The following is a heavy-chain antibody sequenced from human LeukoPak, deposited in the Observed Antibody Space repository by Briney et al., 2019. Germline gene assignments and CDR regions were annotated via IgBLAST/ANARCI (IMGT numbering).Heavy chain of an antibody. CDR1: GFTFRTHS. D-gene: IGHD5-24*01. CDR3: AREFGHNRWYFDY. J-gene: IGHJ4*02. CDR2: VSADGRTQ. Sequence: GRSLRLSCAASGFTFRTHSIHWVRQAPGKGLEWVTVVSADGRTQLYSDSVKGRFTISRDNSLNTLHLQMNSLRTEDTAVYYCAREFGHNRWYFDYWGQGALVTVSS. V-gene: IGHV3-30*03.